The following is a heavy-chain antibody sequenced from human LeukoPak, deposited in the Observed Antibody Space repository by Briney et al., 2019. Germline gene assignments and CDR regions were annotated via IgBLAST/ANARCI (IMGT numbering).Heavy chain of an antibody. CDR2: INSDGSST. Sequence: GGSLRLSCAASGFTFSSYWMHWVRQAPGKGLVWVSRINSDGSSTSYADSVKGRFTISRDNAKNTLYLQMNSLRAEDTAVYYCAVATRTLGWFDPWGQGTLVTVSS. CDR1: GFTFSSYW. V-gene: IGHV3-74*01. D-gene: IGHD3-16*01. CDR3: AVATRTLGWFDP. J-gene: IGHJ5*02.